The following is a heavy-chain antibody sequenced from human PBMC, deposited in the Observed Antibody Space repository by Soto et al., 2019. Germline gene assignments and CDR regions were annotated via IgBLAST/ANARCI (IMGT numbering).Heavy chain of an antibody. Sequence: SETLSLTCTVSGGSISSYYWSWIRQPPGKGLEWIGYIYYSGSTNYNPSLKSRVTISVDTPKNQFSLKLSSVTAADTAVYYCARARDDCISTSCYSYWYFDLWGRGTLVPVSS. CDR2: IYYSGST. J-gene: IGHJ2*01. CDR1: GGSISSYY. V-gene: IGHV4-59*01. CDR3: ARARDDCISTSCYSYWYFDL. D-gene: IGHD2-2*01.